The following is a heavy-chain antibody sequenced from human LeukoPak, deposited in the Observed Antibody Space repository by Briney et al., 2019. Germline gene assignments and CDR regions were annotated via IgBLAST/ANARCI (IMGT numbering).Heavy chain of an antibody. D-gene: IGHD3-3*01. CDR3: ASLDFWSGYLTRGDY. CDR2: IYHSGST. V-gene: IGHV4-59*12. Sequence: PSETLSLTCTVSGGSISSYYWSWIRQPPGKGLEWIGYIYHSGSTYYNPSLKSRVTISVDRSKNQFSLKLSSVTAADTAVYYCASLDFWSGYLTRGDYWGQGTLVTVSS. J-gene: IGHJ4*02. CDR1: GGSISSYY.